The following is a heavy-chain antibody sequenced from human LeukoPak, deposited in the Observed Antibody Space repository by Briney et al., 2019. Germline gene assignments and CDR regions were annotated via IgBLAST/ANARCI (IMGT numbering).Heavy chain of an antibody. CDR1: GFTVSSNY. CDR3: ARAGFSSSWGLAY. Sequence: GGSLRVSCAASGFTVSSNYMSWVRQAPGKGLEWVSVIYSGGSTYYADSVKGRFTISRDNSKNTLYLQMNSLRVEDTAVYYCARAGFSSSWGLAYWGQGTLVTVSS. CDR2: IYSGGST. D-gene: IGHD6-13*01. J-gene: IGHJ4*02. V-gene: IGHV3-53*01.